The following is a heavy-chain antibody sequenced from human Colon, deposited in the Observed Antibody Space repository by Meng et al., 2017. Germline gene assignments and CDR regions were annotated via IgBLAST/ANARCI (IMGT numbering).Heavy chain of an antibody. Sequence: SVKVSCKASGFTFTSSAVQWVRQARGQRLEWIGWIVVGSGNTNYAQNFQGRVTITRDMSTSTAYMELSSLRSEDTAVYYCAARTTGVTLDAFDIWGQGTMVTVSS. CDR2: IVVGSGNT. J-gene: IGHJ3*02. CDR1: GFTFTSSA. V-gene: IGHV1-58*01. D-gene: IGHD4-23*01. CDR3: AARTTGVTLDAFDI.